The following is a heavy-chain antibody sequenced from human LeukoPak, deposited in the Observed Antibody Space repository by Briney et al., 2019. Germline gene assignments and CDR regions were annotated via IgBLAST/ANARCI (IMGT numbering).Heavy chain of an antibody. CDR1: GLTFSDYS. D-gene: IGHD5-18*01. Sequence: GGSLRLSCAASGLTFSDYSMSWVRQAPGKGLEWVSAISGSGGSAYYADSVKGRFTISRDNSKNTLYLQMNSLRAEDTAVYYCAKDMARGYSYGLSDYWGQGTLVTVSS. V-gene: IGHV3-23*01. CDR3: AKDMARGYSYGLSDY. CDR2: ISGSGGSA. J-gene: IGHJ4*02.